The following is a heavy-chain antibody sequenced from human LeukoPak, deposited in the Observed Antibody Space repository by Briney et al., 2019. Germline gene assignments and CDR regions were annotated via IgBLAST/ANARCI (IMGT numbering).Heavy chain of an antibody. Sequence: GGSLRLSCVASGFTFSSHGMNWVRQAPGKGLEWVSGITSGSRTYYADSVKGRFTISRDNSKNTLYLQMNSLRAEDTAVYYCAKDRRAGSYDYWGQGTLVTVSS. CDR3: AKDRRAGSYDY. CDR2: ITSGSRT. V-gene: IGHV3-23*01. CDR1: GFTFSSHG. D-gene: IGHD3-10*01. J-gene: IGHJ4*02.